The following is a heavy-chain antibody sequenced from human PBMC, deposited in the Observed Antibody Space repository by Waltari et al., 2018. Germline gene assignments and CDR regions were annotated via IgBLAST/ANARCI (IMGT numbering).Heavy chain of an antibody. CDR1: GDSVSSNSAA. J-gene: IGHJ3*02. CDR2: TYYRSKWSN. V-gene: IGHV6-1*01. CDR3: ASMTTVTDDAFDI. Sequence: QVQLQQSGPGLVKPSQILSLTCAMSGDSVSSNSAAWNWIRQSPSRGLEWLGRTYYRSKWSNDYAVSVKSRITINPDTSKNQFSLQLNSVTPEDTAVYYCASMTTVTDDAFDIWGQGTMVTVSS. D-gene: IGHD4-17*01.